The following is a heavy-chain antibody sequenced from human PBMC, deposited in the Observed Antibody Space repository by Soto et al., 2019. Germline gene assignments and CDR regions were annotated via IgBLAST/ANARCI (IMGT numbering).Heavy chain of an antibody. CDR2: ISGGGSV. CDR3: AKDLMVAPGDYFDY. Sequence: PGGSLRLSCAASVFTFSSYALNWVRQAPGEGLEWVSGISGGGSVYYADSVKGRFTISRDNSKNTLYLQLNSLRAEDTAVYYCAKDLMVAPGDYFDYWGPGILVTVYS. J-gene: IGHJ4*02. D-gene: IGHD2-8*01. CDR1: VFTFSSYA. V-gene: IGHV3-23*01.